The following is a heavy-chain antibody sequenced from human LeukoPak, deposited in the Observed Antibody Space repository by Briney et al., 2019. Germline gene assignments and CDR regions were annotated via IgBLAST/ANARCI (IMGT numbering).Heavy chain of an antibody. D-gene: IGHD3-10*01. CDR1: GFTFSSYA. CDR3: ARAMVRGVNNYYYGMDV. CDR2: ISYDGSNK. Sequence: GGSLRLSCAASGFTFSSYAMHWVRQAPGKGLEWVAVISYDGSNKYYADSVKGRFTISRDNSKNTLYLQMNSLRTEDTAVYYCARAMVRGVNNYYYGMDVWGQGTMGTVS. J-gene: IGHJ6*02. V-gene: IGHV3-30-3*01.